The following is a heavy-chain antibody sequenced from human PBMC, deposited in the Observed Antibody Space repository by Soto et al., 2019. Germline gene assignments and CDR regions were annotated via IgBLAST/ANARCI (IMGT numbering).Heavy chain of an antibody. CDR2: IIPIFGTA. J-gene: IGHJ6*02. CDR3: ARRSGPTLYYYYYGMDV. Sequence: SLKVSCKASGGTFSIYAISWVRQAPGQGLEWMGGIIPIFGTANYAQKFQGRVTITADESTSTAYMELSSLRSEDTAVYYCARRSGPTLYYYYYGMDVWGQGTTVTVSS. D-gene: IGHD3-3*01. CDR1: GGTFSIYA. V-gene: IGHV1-69*13.